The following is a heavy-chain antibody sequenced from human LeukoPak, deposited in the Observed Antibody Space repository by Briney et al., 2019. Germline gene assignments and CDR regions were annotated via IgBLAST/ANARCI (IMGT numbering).Heavy chain of an antibody. CDR1: GYTLTELS. Sequence: GASVKVSCKVSGYTLTELSMHWVRQAPGKGLEWMGGFDPEDGETIYAQKFQGRVTMTKDTSTDTAYMELSSLRSEDTAVYYCALSGYRFDYWGQGTLVTVSS. CDR3: ALSGYRFDY. J-gene: IGHJ4*02. D-gene: IGHD3-22*01. CDR2: FDPEDGET. V-gene: IGHV1-24*01.